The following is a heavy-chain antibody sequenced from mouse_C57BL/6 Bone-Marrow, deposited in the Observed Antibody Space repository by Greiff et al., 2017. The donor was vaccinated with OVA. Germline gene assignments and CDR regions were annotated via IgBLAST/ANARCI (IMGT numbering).Heavy chain of an antibody. V-gene: IGHV5-12*01. CDR3: ARYLYYDYDEGFAY. Sequence: DVQLVESGGGLVQPGGSLKLSCAASGFTFSDYYMYWVRQTPEKRLEWVAYISNGGGSTYYPDTVKGRFTISKDNAKNTLYLQMSRLKSEDTAMYYCARYLYYDYDEGFAYWGQGTLVTVSA. D-gene: IGHD2-4*01. CDR2: ISNGGGST. J-gene: IGHJ3*01. CDR1: GFTFSDYY.